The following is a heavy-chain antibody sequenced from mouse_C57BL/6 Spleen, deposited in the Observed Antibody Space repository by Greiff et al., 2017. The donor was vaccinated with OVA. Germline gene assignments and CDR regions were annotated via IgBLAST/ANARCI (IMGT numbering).Heavy chain of an antibody. CDR3: ARDLGVLFDY. V-gene: IGHV3-6*01. Sequence: VQLKQSGPGLVKPSQSLSLTCSVTGYSITSGYYWNWIRQFPGNKLEWMGYISYDGSNNYNPSLKNRISITRDTSKNQFFLKLNSVTTEDTATYYCARDLGVLFDYWGQGTTLTVSS. CDR2: ISYDGSN. CDR1: GYSITSGYY. J-gene: IGHJ2*01. D-gene: IGHD4-1*01.